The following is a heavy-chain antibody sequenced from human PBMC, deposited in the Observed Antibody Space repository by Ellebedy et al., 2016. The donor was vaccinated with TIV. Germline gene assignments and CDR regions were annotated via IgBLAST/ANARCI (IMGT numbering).Heavy chain of an antibody. V-gene: IGHV3-21*01. D-gene: IGHD1-26*01. Sequence: GESLKISCAASGFTFSNYAMNWVRQAPGKGLEWVSSISTDSKYIFYADSMKGRFTISRDNAKSSLYLQMDSLRAEDTAVYYCARYGRTGSYSYLDFWGQGSLVTVSS. J-gene: IGHJ4*02. CDR3: ARYGRTGSYSYLDF. CDR1: GFTFSNYA. CDR2: ISTDSKYI.